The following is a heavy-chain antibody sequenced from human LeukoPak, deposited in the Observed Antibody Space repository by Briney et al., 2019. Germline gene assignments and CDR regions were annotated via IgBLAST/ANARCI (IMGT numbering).Heavy chain of an antibody. J-gene: IGHJ4*02. CDR3: ARLYEGKRPPDY. V-gene: IGHV4-39*01. CDR2: IFHSGST. Sequence: SETLSLTCTVSGDSIFSTTYYWGWIRQPPGKGLEWIGSIFHSGSTYYNPSLRSRVTISVDTSKNQLSLRLRSVTAVDTAVYYCARLYEGKRPPDYWGQGTLVTVSS. CDR1: GDSIFSTTYY. D-gene: IGHD2-8*01.